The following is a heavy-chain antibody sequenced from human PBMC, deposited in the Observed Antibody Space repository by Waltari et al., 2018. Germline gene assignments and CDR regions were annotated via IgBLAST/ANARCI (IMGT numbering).Heavy chain of an antibody. CDR1: GFTFSSYA. Sequence: EVQLLESGGGLVQPGGSLRLSCAASGFTFSSYARSWVRQAPGKGLDWVSVIYSGGSTYYADSVKGRFTISRDNSKNTLYLQMNSLRAEDTAVYYCAKDIDNFDYWGQGTLVTVSS. D-gene: IGHD2-15*01. CDR2: IYSGGST. CDR3: AKDIDNFDY. V-gene: IGHV3-23*03. J-gene: IGHJ4*02.